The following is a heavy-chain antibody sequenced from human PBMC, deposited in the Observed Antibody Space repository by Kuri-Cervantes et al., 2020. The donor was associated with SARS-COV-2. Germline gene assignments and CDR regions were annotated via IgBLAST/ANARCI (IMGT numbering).Heavy chain of an antibody. J-gene: IGHJ5*02. Sequence: GESLKISCAASGFTFSSYSMNWVRQAPGKGLEWVSSISSSSSYIYYADSVKGRFTISRDNAKNSLYLQMNSLRAEDTAVYYCARELKAYQLPPKINWFDPWGQGTLVTVSS. V-gene: IGHV3-21*04. CDR1: GFTFSSYS. CDR3: ARELKAYQLPPKINWFDP. CDR2: ISSSSSYI. D-gene: IGHD2-2*01.